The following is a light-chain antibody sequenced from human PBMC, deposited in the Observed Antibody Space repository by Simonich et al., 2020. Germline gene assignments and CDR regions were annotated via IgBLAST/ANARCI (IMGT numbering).Light chain of an antibody. CDR2: KDS. V-gene: IGLV3-25*03. J-gene: IGLJ3*02. CDR1: ALPKQY. CDR3: QSADSSGNYEV. Sequence: SYELTQPPSVSVSPGQTARITCSGDALPKQYAYWYQQKPGQAPVLVIYKDSERPSGITERFSGSSSGTTVTLTISGVQAEDEADYYCQSADSSGNYEVFGGGTKLTVL.